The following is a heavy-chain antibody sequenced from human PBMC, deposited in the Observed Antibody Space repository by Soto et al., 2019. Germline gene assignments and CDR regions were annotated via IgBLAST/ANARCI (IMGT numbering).Heavy chain of an antibody. Sequence: SETLSLTCAVYGGSFSGYYWSWIRQPPGKGLEWIGEINHSGSTNYNPSLKSRVTISVDTSKNQFSLKLSSVTAADTAVYYCARQYSSSIKNNEFDFWGQGTLVTVSS. D-gene: IGHD6-6*01. V-gene: IGHV4-34*01. J-gene: IGHJ4*02. CDR1: GGSFSGYY. CDR3: ARQYSSSIKNNEFDF. CDR2: INHSGST.